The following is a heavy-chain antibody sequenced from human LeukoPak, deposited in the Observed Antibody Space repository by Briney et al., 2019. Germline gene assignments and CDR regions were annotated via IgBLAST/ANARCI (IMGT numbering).Heavy chain of an antibody. V-gene: IGHV1-2*06. Sequence: ASVKVSCKAPGCTFTGYYMHWVRQAPGQRLEWMGRINPNSGGTNYAQKFQGRVTMTRDTSISTAYMELSRLRSDDTAVYYCARNYYGSGSYYLGYWGQGTLVTVSS. CDR2: INPNSGGT. CDR3: ARNYYGSGSYYLGY. J-gene: IGHJ4*02. CDR1: GCTFTGYY. D-gene: IGHD3-10*01.